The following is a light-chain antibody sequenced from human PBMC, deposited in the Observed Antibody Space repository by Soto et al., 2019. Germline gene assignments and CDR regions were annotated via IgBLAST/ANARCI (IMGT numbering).Light chain of an antibody. CDR1: QSLLHTNGFTY. CDR2: LVS. V-gene: IGKV2-28*01. J-gene: IGKJ5*01. CDR3: MQSLQTLT. Sequence: DIVLNQSPLSLPVTPGEPASISCRSSQSLLHTNGFTYLDWYLQKPGQSPQLLIYLVSNRASGVPASFTGSGSGTDFTLKISRVEAEDVGVYDCMQSLQTLTFGQGTRLE.